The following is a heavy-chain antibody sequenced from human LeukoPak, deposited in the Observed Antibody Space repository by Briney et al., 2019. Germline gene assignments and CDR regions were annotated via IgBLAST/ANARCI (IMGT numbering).Heavy chain of an antibody. V-gene: IGHV3-23*01. J-gene: IGHJ6*02. CDR1: GFTFSSYA. D-gene: IGHD6-19*01. CDR3: ARDESGWYEGDYYYYGMDV. CDR2: ISGSGGST. Sequence: PGGSLRLSCAASGFTFSSYAMSWVRQAPGRGLEWVSAISGSGGSTYYADSVKGRFTISRDNSKNTLYLQMNSLRAEDTAVYYCARDESGWYEGDYYYYGMDVWGQGTTVTVSS.